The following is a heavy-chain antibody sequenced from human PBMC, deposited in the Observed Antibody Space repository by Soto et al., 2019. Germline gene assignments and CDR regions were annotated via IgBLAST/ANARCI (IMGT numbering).Heavy chain of an antibody. V-gene: IGHV1-18*01. D-gene: IGHD1-1*01. CDR3: ARAVRDKLERRPFDI. CDR2: ISAYNGNT. Sequence: VKVSCKASGYTFTSYGISWVRQAPGQGLEWMGWISAYNGNTNYAQKLQGRVTMTTDTSTSTAYMELRSLRSDDTAVYYCARAVRDKLERRPFDIWGQGTMVTVSS. CDR1: GYTFTSYG. J-gene: IGHJ3*02.